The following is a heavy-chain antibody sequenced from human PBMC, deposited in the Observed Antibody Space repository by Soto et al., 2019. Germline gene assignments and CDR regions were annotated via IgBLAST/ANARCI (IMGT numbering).Heavy chain of an antibody. CDR2: IYYSGST. CDR3: ARVTPLIVATTPGYFDY. D-gene: IGHD5-12*01. CDR1: GGSISSSSYY. J-gene: IGHJ4*02. V-gene: IGHV4-39*07. Sequence: SETLSLTCTVSGGSISSSSYYWGWIRQPPGKGLEWIGSIYYSGSTYYNPSLKSRVTISVDTSKNQFSLKLSSVTAADTSVYYCARVTPLIVATTPGYFDYWGQGTLVTVSS.